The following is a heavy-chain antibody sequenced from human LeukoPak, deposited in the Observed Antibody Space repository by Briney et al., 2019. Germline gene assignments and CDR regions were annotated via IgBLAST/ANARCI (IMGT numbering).Heavy chain of an antibody. J-gene: IGHJ4*02. D-gene: IGHD1-26*01. V-gene: IGHV2-70*11. CDR2: IDWDDDK. CDR1: GFSLSTSGMC. CDR3: ARMSLVGATIVSD. Sequence: SGPTLVNPTQTLTLTCTFSGFSLSTSGMCVSWIRQPPGKALEWLARIDWDDDKYYSTSLKTRPTISKDTSKNQVVLTMTNMDPVDTATYYCARMSLVGATIVSDWGQGTLVTVSS.